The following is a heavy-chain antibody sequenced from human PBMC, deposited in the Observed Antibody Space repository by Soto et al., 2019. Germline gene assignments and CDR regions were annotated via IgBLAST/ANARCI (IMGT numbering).Heavy chain of an antibody. CDR3: AKDNGGTYCSRNSCFYSFVY. D-gene: IGHD2-2*01. Sequence: EVQLLESGGGLVQPGGSLRLSCTASGFTFSTYAMSWVRQAPGKGLEWVSTISDSGSTYYADSVKGRFTIARDNSKNTWYLEMNSLRAEVTAVYYCAKDNGGTYCSRNSCFYSFVYWGQVTLVTVSS. CDR2: ISDSGST. CDR1: GFTFSTYA. J-gene: IGHJ4*02. V-gene: IGHV3-23*01.